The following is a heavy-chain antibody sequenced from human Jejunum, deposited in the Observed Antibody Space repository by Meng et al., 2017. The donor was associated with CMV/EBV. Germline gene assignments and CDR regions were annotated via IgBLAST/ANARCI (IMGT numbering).Heavy chain of an antibody. CDR2: IKTKIDGETT. Sequence: AGMSWVRQAPGMGLEFVGRIKTKIDGETTDYATPVEGRFTISRDDVKSTVYLQMNGLKREDTGMYYCTTGHIAGRVTTYGAQAWGQGTQVTVSS. D-gene: IGHD3-3*01. CDR3: TTGHIAGRVTTYGAQA. J-gene: IGHJ5*02. V-gene: IGHV3-15*01. CDR1: AG.